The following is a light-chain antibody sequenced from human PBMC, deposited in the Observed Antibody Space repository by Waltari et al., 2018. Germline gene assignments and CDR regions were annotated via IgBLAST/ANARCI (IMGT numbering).Light chain of an antibody. CDR3: CSYAGSYTWV. V-gene: IGLV2-11*01. CDR2: DVT. Sequence: SALTQPRSVSGSPGQSVPISCTGTTNDLGSYNYVSWYQQHPGKAPKLIILDVTKRPSGVPDRLSGSKSGNTASLTISGLRAEDEAEYYCCSYAGSYTWVFGGGTKLTVV. J-gene: IGLJ3*02. CDR1: TNDLGSYNY.